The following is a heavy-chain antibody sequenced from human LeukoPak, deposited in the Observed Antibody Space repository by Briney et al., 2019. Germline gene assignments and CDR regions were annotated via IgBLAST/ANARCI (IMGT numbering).Heavy chain of an antibody. Sequence: SETLSLTCAVSGYSIGSGYYWGWIRQPPGKGLEWIGSIYHSGSTYYNPSLKSRVTISVDTSKNQFSLKLSSVTAADTAVYYCARQGYDFWSGYYYYMDVWGKGTTATVSS. CDR3: ARQGYDFWSGYYYYMDV. V-gene: IGHV4-38-2*01. D-gene: IGHD3-3*01. CDR2: IYHSGST. J-gene: IGHJ6*03. CDR1: GYSIGSGYY.